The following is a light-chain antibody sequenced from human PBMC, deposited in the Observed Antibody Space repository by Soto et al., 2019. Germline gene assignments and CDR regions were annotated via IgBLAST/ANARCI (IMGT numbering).Light chain of an antibody. V-gene: IGLV3-21*02. J-gene: IGLJ2*01. Sequence: ELTQTPSVSVAPGQTARITCGANNIGSKSVHWYQQKPGQAPLLVVHDSSDRPSGIPARLSGSNSENPATLTISSVEAGDEADYYCQVWDFATDHPVFFGGGTKVTVL. CDR1: NIGSKS. CDR2: DSS. CDR3: QVWDFATDHPVF.